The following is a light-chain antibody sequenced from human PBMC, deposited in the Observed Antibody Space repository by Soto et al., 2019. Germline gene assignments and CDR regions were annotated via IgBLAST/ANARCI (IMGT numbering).Light chain of an antibody. CDR3: QSYDSSLSGAV. J-gene: IGLJ2*01. Sequence: QSVLTQPPSVSGAPGQRVTISSTGSSSNIGAGYDVHWYQQLPGTAPKLLIYGNSNRPSGVPDRFSGSKSGTSASLAITGLQAEDEADYSCQSYDSSLSGAVFGGGTKLTVL. CDR2: GNS. V-gene: IGLV1-40*01. CDR1: SSNIGAGYD.